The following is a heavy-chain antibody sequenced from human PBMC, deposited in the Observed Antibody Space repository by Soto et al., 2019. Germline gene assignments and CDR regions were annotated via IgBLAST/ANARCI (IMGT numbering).Heavy chain of an antibody. Sequence: QVQLVQSGAEVKRPGSSVKVSCKASGGTFGSYPISWVRQAPGQGLGWMGGTNGNLGTGNYAQKFRGRLTITTDISTNTADMGLSSLTSDDTAVYYCARRDSHGFFRYFDNWGQGTLVTVSS. CDR2: TNGNLGTG. V-gene: IGHV1-69*06. CDR3: ARRDSHGFFRYFDN. D-gene: IGHD3-10*01. J-gene: IGHJ4*02. CDR1: GGTFGSYP.